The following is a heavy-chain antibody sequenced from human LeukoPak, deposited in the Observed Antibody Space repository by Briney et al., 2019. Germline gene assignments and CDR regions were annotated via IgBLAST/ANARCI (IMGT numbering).Heavy chain of an antibody. D-gene: IGHD6-13*01. J-gene: IGHJ4*02. CDR2: ISSSGGST. CDR3: ANPRDSSTWYTFDY. Sequence: GGSLRLSCAASGFTVNNNYMSWVRQAPGKGLEWVSGISSSGGSTSYADSVKGRFTISRDNSKNTLYLQMNSLRAEDTAVYYCANPRDSSTWYTFDYWGQGTLVTVSS. CDR1: GFTVNNNY. V-gene: IGHV3-23*01.